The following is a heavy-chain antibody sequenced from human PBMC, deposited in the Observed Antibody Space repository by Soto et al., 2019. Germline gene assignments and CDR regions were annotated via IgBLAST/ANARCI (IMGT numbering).Heavy chain of an antibody. CDR1: GFTFSSYS. Sequence: EVQLVESGGGLVQPGGSLRLSCAASGFTFSSYSRNWVRQAPGKGLEWVSYISSSSSTIYYADSVKGRFTISRDNAKNSLYLQMNSLRAEDTAVYYCAREYCSSTSCLNWFDPWGQGTLVTVSS. V-gene: IGHV3-48*01. D-gene: IGHD2-2*01. CDR2: ISSSSSTI. J-gene: IGHJ5*02. CDR3: AREYCSSTSCLNWFDP.